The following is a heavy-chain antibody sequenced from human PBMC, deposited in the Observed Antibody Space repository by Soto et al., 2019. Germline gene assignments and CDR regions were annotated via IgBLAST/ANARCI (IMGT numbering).Heavy chain of an antibody. D-gene: IGHD2-2*01. CDR2: IYYSGST. V-gene: IGHV4-39*01. CDR1: IGSVSSSSYY. Sequence: SESLSVTCTVSIGSVSSSSYYWGWILQPPGKGLEWIGSIYYSGSTYYNPSLKSRVTISVDTSKNQFSLKLSSVTAADTAVYYCARHIRQYQLLNWFDPWGQGTLVTVSS. J-gene: IGHJ5*02. CDR3: ARHIRQYQLLNWFDP.